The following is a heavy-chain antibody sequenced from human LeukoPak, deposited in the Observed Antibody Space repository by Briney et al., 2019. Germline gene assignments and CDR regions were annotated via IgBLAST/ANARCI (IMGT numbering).Heavy chain of an antibody. CDR2: ISAYNGNT. J-gene: IGHJ4*02. V-gene: IGHV1-18*01. CDR3: ARDHPSCPYDYVWGSCISPGY. CDR1: GYTFASYG. D-gene: IGHD3-16*01. Sequence: GASVKVSCKASGYTFASYGISWVRQAPGQGLEWMGWISAYNGNTNYAQKLQGRVTMTTDTSTSTAYMELRSLRSDDTAVYYCARDHPSCPYDYVWGSCISPGYWGQGTLVTVSS.